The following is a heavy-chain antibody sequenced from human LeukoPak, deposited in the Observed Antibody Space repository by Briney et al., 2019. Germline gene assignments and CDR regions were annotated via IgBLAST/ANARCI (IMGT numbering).Heavy chain of an antibody. CDR3: VTDIRSGWRNY. V-gene: IGHV1-24*01. Sequence: GASVKVSCKVSGYTLTESSVHWVRQPPGKGLEWMGGFDPEDGEAIYAPKIQGRVTMTEDTSTDTAYLELRSLRSDDTAVYYRVTDIRSGWRNYWGQGTLTTVSS. CDR1: GYTLTESS. J-gene: IGHJ4*02. D-gene: IGHD6-19*01. CDR2: FDPEDGEA.